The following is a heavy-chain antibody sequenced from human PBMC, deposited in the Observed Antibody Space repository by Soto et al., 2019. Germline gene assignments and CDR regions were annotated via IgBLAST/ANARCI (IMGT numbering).Heavy chain of an antibody. CDR1: GFTFSGYE. CDR3: AREYCSGGSCYSGYYGMDV. CDR2: ISGSGTTK. Sequence: PGGSLRLSCAASGFTFSGYEMNWVRQAPGKGLEWISYISGSGTTKYYADSVKGRFTISRDNSKNTLYLQMNSLRAEDTAVYYCAREYCSGGSCYSGYYGMDVWGQGTTVTVSS. J-gene: IGHJ6*02. D-gene: IGHD2-15*01. V-gene: IGHV3-48*03.